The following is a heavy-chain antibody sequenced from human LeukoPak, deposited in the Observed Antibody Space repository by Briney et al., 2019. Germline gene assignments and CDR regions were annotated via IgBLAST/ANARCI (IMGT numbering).Heavy chain of an antibody. Sequence: PSETLSLTCAVSGYSLSSDNYWVWIRQPPGQGLEWTGGIYHSGSTYYNPSLKSRVTMSVDTSKNQFSLKLSSVTAADTAVYYCARAPRDSSSSNYMRRFDYWGQGTLVTVSS. V-gene: IGHV4-38-2*01. CDR3: ARAPRDSSSSNYMRRFDY. CDR2: IYHSGST. J-gene: IGHJ4*02. CDR1: GYSLSSDNY. D-gene: IGHD3-22*01.